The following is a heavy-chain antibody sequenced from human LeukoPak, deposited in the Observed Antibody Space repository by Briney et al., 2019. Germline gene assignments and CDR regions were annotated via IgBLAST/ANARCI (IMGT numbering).Heavy chain of an antibody. Sequence: SETLSLTCTVSGGSISSYYWSWIRQPPGKGLEWIGYIYYSGSTNYNPSLKSRVTISVDTSKNQFSLKLSSVTAADTAVYYCARDQITMVRGVTNNFDYWGQGTLVTVSS. CDR2: IYYSGST. CDR1: GGSISSYY. CDR3: ARDQITMVRGVTNNFDY. D-gene: IGHD3-10*01. J-gene: IGHJ4*02. V-gene: IGHV4-59*01.